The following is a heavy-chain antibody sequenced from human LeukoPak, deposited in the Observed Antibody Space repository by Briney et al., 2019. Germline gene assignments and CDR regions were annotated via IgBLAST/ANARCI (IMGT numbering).Heavy chain of an antibody. V-gene: IGHV4-59*08. J-gene: IGHJ6*02. CDR3: ARHDPVGHFLRGMDV. CDR1: GGSISGYF. CDR2: IYYTGST. D-gene: IGHD2/OR15-2a*01. Sequence: SETLSLTCAVSGGSISGYFWSWSRQPPGKGLEWIGYIYYTGSTIYNPSLRSRVTMSVDVSKNQFSLNLSSVTAADTAAYYCARHDPVGHFLRGMDVWGQGTTVTVSS.